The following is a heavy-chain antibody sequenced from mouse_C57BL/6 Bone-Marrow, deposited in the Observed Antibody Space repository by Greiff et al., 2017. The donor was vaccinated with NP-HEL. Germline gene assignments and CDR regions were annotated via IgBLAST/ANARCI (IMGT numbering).Heavy chain of an antibody. CDR3: ARDLWLRRGYWYFDV. CDR1: GFTFSSYA. V-gene: IGHV5-4*01. J-gene: IGHJ1*03. CDR2: ISDGGSYT. D-gene: IGHD2-2*01. Sequence: EVQRVESGGGLVKPGGSLKLSCAASGFTFSSYAMSWVRQTPEKRLEWVATISDGGSYTYYPDNVKGRFTISRDNAKNNLYLQMSHLKSEDTAMYYCARDLWLRRGYWYFDVWGTGTTVTVSS.